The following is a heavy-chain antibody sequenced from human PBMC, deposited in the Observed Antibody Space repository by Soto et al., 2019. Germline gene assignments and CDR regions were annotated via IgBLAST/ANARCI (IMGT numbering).Heavy chain of an antibody. Sequence: ASVKVSCKASGYTFTSYAIHWVRQAPGQRLEWMGWINAGDGTTKYSQKFQGRVTMTADTSTRTAYMELSSLRPEDTAVYYCTRGGRESNWNDGNFEYWGQGTQVTVSS. CDR3: TRGGRESNWNDGNFEY. CDR2: INAGDGTT. V-gene: IGHV1-3*01. J-gene: IGHJ4*02. D-gene: IGHD1-20*01. CDR1: GYTFTSYA.